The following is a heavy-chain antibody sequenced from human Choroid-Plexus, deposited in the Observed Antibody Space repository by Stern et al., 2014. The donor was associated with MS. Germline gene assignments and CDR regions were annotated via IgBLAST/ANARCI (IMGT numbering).Heavy chain of an antibody. CDR1: GYTFTSYG. J-gene: IGHJ3*02. V-gene: IGHV1-18*01. CDR2: ISAYNANP. D-gene: IGHD2-15*01. Sequence: QVQLAQPGAEVKKPGASVKVSCKASGYTFTSYGISWGRQAPGQGLEWVGWISAYNANPKYDQKLRGRATLTNTTSTRKARIAQRSLRSDDTAVYYCARGLLGSENAFDIWGQGTMVTVSS. CDR3: ARGLLGSENAFDI.